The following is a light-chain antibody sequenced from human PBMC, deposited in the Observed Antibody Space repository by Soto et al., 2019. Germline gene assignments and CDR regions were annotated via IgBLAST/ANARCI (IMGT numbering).Light chain of an antibody. J-gene: IGLJ3*02. CDR2: DVS. CDR1: SSDVGAYNY. Sequence: ALTQPASVSGSPGQSITISCTGTSSDVGAYNYVSWYQQHPGKAPKLMIFDVSNRPSGVSNRFSGSKSGNTASLTISGLQAEDEADYYCSSYTTATTRVFGGGTKVTVL. V-gene: IGLV2-14*01. CDR3: SSYTTATTRV.